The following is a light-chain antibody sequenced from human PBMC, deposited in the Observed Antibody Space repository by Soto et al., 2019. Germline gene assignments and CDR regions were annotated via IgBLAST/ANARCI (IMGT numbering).Light chain of an antibody. V-gene: IGLV1-44*01. Sequence: QLVLTQPPSASGTPGQRVTISCSGSSSNIGSNTVNWYQQLPGTAPTLLIYYNNQRPSGVPDRFSGSKSGTSASLAISGLQSEDEAHYYCAAWDDSRYGWVFGGGTKVTVL. CDR1: SSNIGSNT. J-gene: IGLJ3*02. CDR3: AAWDDSRYGWV. CDR2: YNN.